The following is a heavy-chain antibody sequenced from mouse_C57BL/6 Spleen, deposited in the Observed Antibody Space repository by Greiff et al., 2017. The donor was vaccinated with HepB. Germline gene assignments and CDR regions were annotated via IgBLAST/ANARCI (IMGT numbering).Heavy chain of an antibody. CDR2: ISDGGSYT. CDR3: ARDPGRSYFDY. V-gene: IGHV5-4*01. CDR1: GFTFSSYA. Sequence: VQLKESGGGLVKPGGSLKLSCAASGFTFSSYAMSWVRQTPEKRLEWVATISDGGSYTYYPDNVKGRFTISRDNAKNNLYLQMSHLKSEDTAMYYCARDPGRSYFDYWGQGTTLTVSS. J-gene: IGHJ2*01. D-gene: IGHD3-1*01.